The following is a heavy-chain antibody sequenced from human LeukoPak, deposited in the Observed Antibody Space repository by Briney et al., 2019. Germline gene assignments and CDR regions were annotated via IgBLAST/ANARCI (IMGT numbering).Heavy chain of an antibody. CDR1: GLTFSSYG. CDR2: IRYDGSNK. V-gene: IGHV3-30*02. D-gene: IGHD6-13*01. J-gene: IGHJ6*03. Sequence: GGSLRLSCAASGLTFSSYGMHWVRQAPGKGLEWVAFIRYDGSNKYYADSVKGRFTISRDNSKNTLYLQMNSLRAEDTAVYYCARGGPYSSSWYKGVAVEYYYYYMDVWGKGTTVTVSS. CDR3: ARGGPYSSSWYKGVAVEYYYYYMDV.